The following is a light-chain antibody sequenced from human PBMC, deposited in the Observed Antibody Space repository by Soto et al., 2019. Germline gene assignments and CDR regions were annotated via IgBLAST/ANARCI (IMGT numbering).Light chain of an antibody. Sequence: QSVLTQPPSAFGSPGQSVTISCTGTSSDVGGYNYVSWYQQHPGKAPKLMIYEVSKRPSGVPDRFSGSKSGNTASLTVSGLQAEDEADYYCSSYAGSNTFVFGSEIKVTGL. CDR3: SSYAGSNTFV. CDR2: EVS. J-gene: IGLJ1*01. V-gene: IGLV2-8*01. CDR1: SSDVGGYNY.